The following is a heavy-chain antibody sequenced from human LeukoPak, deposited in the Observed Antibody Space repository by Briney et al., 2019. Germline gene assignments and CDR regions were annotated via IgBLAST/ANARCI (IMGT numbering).Heavy chain of an antibody. CDR2: IIGGLGLTFDGT. CDR1: GFTFSNYA. Sequence: GGSLRLSCAASGFTFSNYAMSWVRQAPGKGLEWVSSIIGGLGLTFDGTFYATSVKGRFTISRDNSKNTLFLQMNTLGAEDTAVYYCAREGSVAGTGYFDYWGQGSLVTVSS. J-gene: IGHJ4*02. V-gene: IGHV3-23*01. CDR3: AREGSVAGTGYFDY. D-gene: IGHD1-1*01.